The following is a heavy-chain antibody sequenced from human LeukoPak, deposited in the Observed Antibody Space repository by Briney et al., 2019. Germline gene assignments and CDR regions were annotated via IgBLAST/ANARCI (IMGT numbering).Heavy chain of an antibody. CDR1: GGSISSYY. J-gene: IGHJ4*02. CDR2: ISHSGST. D-gene: IGHD4-23*01. Sequence: SETLSLTCTVSGGSISSYYWSWIRQPPGEGLEWIGYISHSGSTKYNSSLKSRTIISADMSKNKFSLKLSSVTAADTALYYCARLRDGDYGGYFDYWGQGTLVTASS. CDR3: ARLRDGDYGGYFDY. V-gene: IGHV4-59*08.